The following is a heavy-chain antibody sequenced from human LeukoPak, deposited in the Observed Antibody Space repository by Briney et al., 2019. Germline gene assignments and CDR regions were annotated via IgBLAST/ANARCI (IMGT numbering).Heavy chain of an antibody. Sequence: GGSLRLSCAASGFTVSSNYMSWVRQAPGKGLEWVSVIYSGGSTYYADSVKGRFTISRDNSKNTLYLQMNSLRAEDTAVYYCARLVGDRTIYDYWGQGTLVTVSS. CDR1: GFTVSSNY. CDR3: ARLVGDRTIYDY. J-gene: IGHJ4*02. V-gene: IGHV3-53*01. CDR2: IYSGGST. D-gene: IGHD1-26*01.